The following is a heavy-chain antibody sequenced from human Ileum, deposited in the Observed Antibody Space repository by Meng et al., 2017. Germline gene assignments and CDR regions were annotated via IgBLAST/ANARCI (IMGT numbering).Heavy chain of an antibody. V-gene: IGHV4-4*02. CDR1: GASISSGNW. J-gene: IGHJ4*02. D-gene: IGHD6-19*01. CDR3: ARHIGVPGTRGFDY. CDR2: MYHSGTT. Sequence: QVHLQESGPGLVQPSETLSLTCSVSGASISSGNWWSWVRQSPGKGLEWIGEMYHSGTTNYNPSLKSRVTISLDTSKNQLSLKLTSVTAADTAVYYCARHIGVPGTRGFDYWGQGTLVTVSS.